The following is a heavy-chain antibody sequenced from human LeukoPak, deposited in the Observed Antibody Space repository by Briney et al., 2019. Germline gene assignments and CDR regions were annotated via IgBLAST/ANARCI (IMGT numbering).Heavy chain of an antibody. CDR1: GGSISSSSYY. CDR3: ARLRRGNWFDP. Sequence: SETLSLTCTVSGGSISSSSYYWGWIRQPPGKGLEWIGGIYYSGSTYYNPSLKSRVTISVDTSKNQFSLKLSSVTAADTAVYYCARLRRGNWFDPWGQGTLVTVSS. CDR2: IYYSGST. V-gene: IGHV4-39*01. J-gene: IGHJ5*02.